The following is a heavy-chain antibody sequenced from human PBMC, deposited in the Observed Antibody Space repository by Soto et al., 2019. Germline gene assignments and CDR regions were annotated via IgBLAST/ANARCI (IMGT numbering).Heavy chain of an antibody. CDR1: GLTFSNAW. V-gene: IGHV3-15*01. CDR2: IKSKSAGGTT. J-gene: IGHJ6*02. Sequence: EVQLVESGGGLVKPGESLRLSCAASGLTFSNAWMSWVRQTPGKGLEWVGRIKSKSAGGTTDYAAPVKGRFTISRDDSKNTLYLQMNSLKTEDTAVYYCTTDLFLGGMDVWGQGTTVKVSS. CDR3: TTDLFLGGMDV.